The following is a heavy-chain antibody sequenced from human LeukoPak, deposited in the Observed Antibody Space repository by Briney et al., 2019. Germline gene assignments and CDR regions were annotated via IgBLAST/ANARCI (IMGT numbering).Heavy chain of an antibody. Sequence: SQTLSLTCTVSGGSISSGDYYWSWIRQPPGKGLEWIGYIYYSGSTYYNPPLKSRVTISVDTSKNQFSLKLSSVTAADTAVYYCARSTVTRQLDYWGQGTLVTVSS. CDR1: GGSISSGDYY. D-gene: IGHD4-17*01. V-gene: IGHV4-30-4*01. CDR3: ARSTVTRQLDY. J-gene: IGHJ4*02. CDR2: IYYSGST.